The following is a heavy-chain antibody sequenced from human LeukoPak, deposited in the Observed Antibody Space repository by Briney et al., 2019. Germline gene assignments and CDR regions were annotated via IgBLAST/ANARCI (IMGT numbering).Heavy chain of an antibody. D-gene: IGHD3-9*01. CDR1: DGPISSSSYY. CDR2: IYYSGST. J-gene: IGHJ4*02. CDR3: ARDLLRYRSSGDY. Sequence: KPSETLSLTCSVSDGPISSSSYYWGWIRQPPGKGLEWIGSIYYSGSTYYNPSLKSRVTISVDTSKNQFSLKLSSVTAADTAVYYCARDLLRYRSSGDYWGQGTLVTVSS. V-gene: IGHV4-39*07.